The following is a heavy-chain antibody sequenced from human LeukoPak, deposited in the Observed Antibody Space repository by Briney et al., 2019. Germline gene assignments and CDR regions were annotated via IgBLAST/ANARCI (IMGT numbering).Heavy chain of an antibody. V-gene: IGHV4-4*02. J-gene: IGHJ4*02. CDR1: GGSVTSTNW. CDR2: VHLDGRT. Sequence: TSETLSLTCDVSGGSVTSTNWWTWVRRPPGKGLDWIGEVHLDGRTNYNPSLKSRLIMSVDLPENHISLKLTSVTAADTVVYYCAREGGFYRPLDYSGQGTLVTVSS. CDR3: AREGGFYRPLDY. D-gene: IGHD3-3*01.